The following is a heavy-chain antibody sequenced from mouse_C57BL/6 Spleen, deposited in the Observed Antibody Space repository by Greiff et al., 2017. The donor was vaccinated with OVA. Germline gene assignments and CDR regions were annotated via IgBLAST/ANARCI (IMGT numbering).Heavy chain of an antibody. CDR2: IDPSDSYT. D-gene: IGHD1-1*01. J-gene: IGHJ2*01. CDR3: ARVTTVAAGYDY. Sequence: QVQLQQPGAELVMPGASVKLSCKASGYTFTSYWMHWVKQRPGQGLEWIGEIDPSDSYTNYNQKFKGKSTLTVDKSSSTAYMQLSSLTSEDSAVYYCARVTTVAAGYDYWGQGTTLTVSS. CDR1: GYTFTSYW. V-gene: IGHV1-69*01.